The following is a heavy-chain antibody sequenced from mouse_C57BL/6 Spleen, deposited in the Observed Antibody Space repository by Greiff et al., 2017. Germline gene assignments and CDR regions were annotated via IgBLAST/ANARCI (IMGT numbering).Heavy chain of an antibody. V-gene: IGHV1-72*01. CDR2: LYPTSGGT. D-gene: IGHD2-4*01. J-gene: IGHJ3*01. CDR3: ARNEEIDYDGSFAY. CDR1: GYTFTRYW. Sequence: QVQLQQPGAELVKPGASVTLSCKASGYTFTRYWMHWVKQRPGRGLAWIGRLYPTSGGTKSNEQFKRKATLTVDTPASTADMQLSSLTSEDSAVYDGARNEEIDYDGSFAYWGQGTLVTVAA.